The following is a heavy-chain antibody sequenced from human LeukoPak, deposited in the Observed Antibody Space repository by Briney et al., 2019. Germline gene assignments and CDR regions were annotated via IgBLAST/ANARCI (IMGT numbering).Heavy chain of an antibody. D-gene: IGHD6-13*01. J-gene: IGHJ6*02. V-gene: IGHV1-3*01. CDR1: GGTFSSYA. CDR2: INAGNGNT. CDR3: ARVPAAAGTHYYYGMDV. Sequence: ASVKVSCKASGGTFSSYAMHWVRQAPGQRLEWMGWINAGNGNTKYSQKFQGRVTITRDTSASTAYMELSSLRSEDTAVYYCARVPAAAGTHYYYGMDVWGQGTTVTVSS.